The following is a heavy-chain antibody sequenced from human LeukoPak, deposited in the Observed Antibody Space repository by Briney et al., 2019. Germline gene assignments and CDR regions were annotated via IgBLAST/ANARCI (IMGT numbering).Heavy chain of an antibody. CDR3: ARTYYDILTGYNPYFDY. CDR2: ITASSTAI. J-gene: IGHJ4*02. Sequence: GGSLRLSCAASGFTFNTYTMNWVRQAPGKGLEWVSSITASSTAIYSADSVKGRFTISRDNAKNFLYLQMNSLRAEDTAVYYCARTYYDILTGYNPYFDYCGQGILVTVSS. V-gene: IGHV3-21*01. CDR1: GFTFNTYT. D-gene: IGHD3-9*01.